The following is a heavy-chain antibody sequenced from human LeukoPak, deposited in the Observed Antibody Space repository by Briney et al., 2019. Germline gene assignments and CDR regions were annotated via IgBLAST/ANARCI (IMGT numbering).Heavy chain of an antibody. CDR3: ATVGMNGVHYYGMDV. J-gene: IGHJ6*02. Sequence: ASVKVSCKVSGYTLTELSMHWVRQAPGKGLEWMGGFDPEDGETIYAQKFQGRVTMTEDTSTDTAYMELSSLRSEYTAVYYCATVGMNGVHYYGMDVWGQGTTVTVSS. CDR2: FDPEDGET. CDR1: GYTLTELS. V-gene: IGHV1-24*01. D-gene: IGHD2-8*01.